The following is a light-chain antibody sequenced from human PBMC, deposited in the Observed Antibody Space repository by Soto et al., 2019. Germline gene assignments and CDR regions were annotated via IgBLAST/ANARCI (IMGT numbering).Light chain of an antibody. CDR3: QQFGSSPLT. V-gene: IGKV3-20*01. CDR2: DAS. CDR1: QSISSTY. Sequence: EIVLTQSPGTLSLSPGERATLSFMASQSISSTYLAWYQQKPGQAPRLLIYDASTRATGIPDRFSGSGSGTDFTLTISRLEPEDFAVYYCQQFGSSPLTFGGGTKVDIK. J-gene: IGKJ4*01.